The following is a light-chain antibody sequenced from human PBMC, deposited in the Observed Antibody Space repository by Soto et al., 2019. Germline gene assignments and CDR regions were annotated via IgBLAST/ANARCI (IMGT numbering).Light chain of an antibody. J-gene: IGLJ1*01. V-gene: IGLV1-44*01. CDR2: NND. CDR3: AAWDDSLYGYV. CDR1: SSNIGRNT. Sequence: QSVLTQPPSASGTPGQKVTISCSGSSSNIGRNTVNWYQQLPGTAPKLLIYNNDQRPSGVPDRFSGSKSGTSASLAISGLQSEDEADYYCAAWDDSLYGYVFGTGTKLTVL.